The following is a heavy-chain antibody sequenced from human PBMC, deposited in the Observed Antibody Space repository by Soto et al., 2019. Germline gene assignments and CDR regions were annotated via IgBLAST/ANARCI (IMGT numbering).Heavy chain of an antibody. CDR1: GYSFSFYG. V-gene: IGHV1-18*01. CDR2: INPSDGNR. Sequence: QIQLVQSGAEWRKPGASVKVSCKASGYSFSFYGINWVRQAPGQGLEWMGWINPSDGNRTFAQKFEDRVTMTTATSTNTVFLELRSLKSDDTAIYYCARDRLRGYDSSGFYAWCHGTMVTVSS. CDR3: ARDRLRGYDSSGFYA. D-gene: IGHD3-22*01. J-gene: IGHJ5*01.